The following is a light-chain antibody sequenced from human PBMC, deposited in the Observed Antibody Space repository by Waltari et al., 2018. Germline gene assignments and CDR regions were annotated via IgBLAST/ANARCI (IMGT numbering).Light chain of an antibody. Sequence: QSALTQPPSASGSPGQSVTISCTGTSTDVGVYNYVSWYQQHPGKAPKPRIYEVSKRPSGVPDRFSGSKSRNTASRTVSGLQAEDEADYYCSSYAGSDNLIFGGGTKLTVL. CDR1: STDVGVYNY. CDR3: SSYAGSDNLI. CDR2: EVS. V-gene: IGLV2-8*01. J-gene: IGLJ2*01.